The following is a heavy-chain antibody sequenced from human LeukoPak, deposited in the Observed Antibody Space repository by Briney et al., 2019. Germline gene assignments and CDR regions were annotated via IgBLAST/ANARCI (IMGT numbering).Heavy chain of an antibody. CDR1: GYTFTGYY. CDR2: INPNSGGT. CDR3: AGGRTDIVVVPATLRNYYFDY. D-gene: IGHD2-2*01. J-gene: IGHJ4*02. Sequence: GASVKVSCKASGYTFTGYYMHWVRQAPGQGLEWMGWINPNSGGTNYAQKFQGRVTMTRDTSISTAYMELSSLRSEDTAVYYCAGGRTDIVVVPATLRNYYFDYWAREPWSPSPQ. V-gene: IGHV1-2*02.